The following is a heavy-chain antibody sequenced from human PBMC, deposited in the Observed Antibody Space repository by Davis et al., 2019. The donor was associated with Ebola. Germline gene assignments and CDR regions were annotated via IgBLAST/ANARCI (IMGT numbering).Heavy chain of an antibody. CDR1: GGSISSYYW. CDR2: IDWDDDK. D-gene: IGHD5-24*01. V-gene: IGHV2-70*11. J-gene: IGHJ4*02. CDR3: EGRDGYSFDY. Sequence: TLSLTCTVSGGSISSYYWSWIRQPPGKALEWLARIDWDDDKYYSTSLKTRLTISKDTSKNQVVLTMTNMDPVDTATYYCEGRDGYSFDYWGQGTLVTVSS.